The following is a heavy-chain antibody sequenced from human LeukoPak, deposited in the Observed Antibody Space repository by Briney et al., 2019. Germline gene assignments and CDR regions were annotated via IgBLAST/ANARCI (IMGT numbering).Heavy chain of an antibody. CDR3: ARGGMITFGGVIGDY. D-gene: IGHD3-16*02. CDR2: ISYDGSNK. CDR1: GFTFSSYA. Sequence: GGSLRLSCAASGFTFSSYAMHWVRQAPGKGPEWVAVISYDGSNKYYADSVKGRFTISRDNSKNTLYLQMNSLRAEDTAVYYCARGGMITFGGVIGDYWGQGTLVTVSS. J-gene: IGHJ4*02. V-gene: IGHV3-30*04.